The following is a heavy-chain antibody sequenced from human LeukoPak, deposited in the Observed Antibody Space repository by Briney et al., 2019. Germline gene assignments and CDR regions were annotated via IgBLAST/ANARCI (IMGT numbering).Heavy chain of an antibody. CDR3: VTSPDSAWHQFDY. J-gene: IGHJ4*02. Sequence: GGSLRLSCAASGFTFSDHTFHWVRQAPDKGLEWVAVIAPDGSQKWYADSVRGRFTISRDNSKNTLSLHMNSLQTEDTAIYNWVTSPDSAWHQFDYWGQGTLVTVSS. D-gene: IGHD6-19*01. CDR1: GFTFSDHT. V-gene: IGHV3-30-3*01. CDR2: IAPDGSQK.